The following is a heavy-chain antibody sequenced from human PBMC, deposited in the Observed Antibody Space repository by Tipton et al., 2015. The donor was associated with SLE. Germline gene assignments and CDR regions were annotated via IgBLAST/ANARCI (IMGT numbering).Heavy chain of an antibody. CDR1: GFAFSSHW. D-gene: IGHD3-16*01. Sequence: SLRLSCAASGFAFSSHWMHWVRQAPGKGLVWVSHIHGDGSSIRYGDSVKGRFIISRDNAKNTLYLQMNSLRAEDTAVYYCARSGGAGDLEYWGQGTLVTVSS. V-gene: IGHV3-74*01. J-gene: IGHJ4*02. CDR2: IHGDGSSI. CDR3: ARSGGAGDLEY.